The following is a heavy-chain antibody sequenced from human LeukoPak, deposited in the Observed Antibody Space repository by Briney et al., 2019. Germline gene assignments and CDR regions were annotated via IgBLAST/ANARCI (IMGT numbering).Heavy chain of an antibody. Sequence: GGSLRLSCAASGFTFDDYGMSWVRQAPGKGLEWVSTISASGSSTYYADSVKGRFTISRDNSKNTLYLLMNSLRAEDTAVYYCSKAGRWAAAALLDYWGQGTLVTVSS. J-gene: IGHJ4*02. V-gene: IGHV3-23*01. CDR2: ISASGSST. CDR1: GFTFDDYG. CDR3: SKAGRWAAAALLDY. D-gene: IGHD6-13*01.